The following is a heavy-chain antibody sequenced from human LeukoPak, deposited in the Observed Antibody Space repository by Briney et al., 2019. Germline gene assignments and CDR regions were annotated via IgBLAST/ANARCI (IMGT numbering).Heavy chain of an antibody. J-gene: IGHJ3*02. CDR1: GGTFSSYA. CDR3: ARSLLWGAFDI. Sequence: ASVKVSCRASGGTFSSYAISWVRQAPGQGLEWMGWISAYNGNTNYAQKLQGRVTMTTDTSTSTAYMELRSLRSDDTAVYYCARSLLWGAFDIWGQGTMVTVSS. V-gene: IGHV1-18*01. D-gene: IGHD3-16*01. CDR2: ISAYNGNT.